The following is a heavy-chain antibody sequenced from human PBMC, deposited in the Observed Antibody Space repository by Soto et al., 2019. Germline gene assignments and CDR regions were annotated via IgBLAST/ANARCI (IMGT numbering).Heavy chain of an antibody. D-gene: IGHD6-19*01. Sequence: GGSLRLSCAASGFTFSSYGMHWVRQAPGKGLEWVAVIWYDGSNKYYAESVKGRFTISRDNSKNTLYLQMNNLRAEDTAVYYCARDSHVGSGWQLTADYWGQGTLVTVST. V-gene: IGHV3-33*01. J-gene: IGHJ4*02. CDR3: ARDSHVGSGWQLTADY. CDR1: GFTFSSYG. CDR2: IWYDGSNK.